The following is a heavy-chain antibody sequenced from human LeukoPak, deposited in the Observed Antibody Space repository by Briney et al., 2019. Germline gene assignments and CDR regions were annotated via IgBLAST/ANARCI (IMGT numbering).Heavy chain of an antibody. Sequence: GASVKVSCKASGYTFTSYYMHWVRQAPGQGLEWMGIISPSGGSTSYAQKFQGRVTMTRDTSTSTVYMELSSLRSEDTAVYYCARDHSTLLWFGELQFPDYWGQGTLVTVSS. CDR3: ARDHSTLLWFGELQFPDY. V-gene: IGHV1-46*01. J-gene: IGHJ4*02. CDR2: ISPSGGST. D-gene: IGHD3-10*01. CDR1: GYTFTSYY.